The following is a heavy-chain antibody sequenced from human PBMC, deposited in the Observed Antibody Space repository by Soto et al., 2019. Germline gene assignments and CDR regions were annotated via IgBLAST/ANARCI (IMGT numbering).Heavy chain of an antibody. J-gene: IGHJ6*02. D-gene: IGHD2-15*01. CDR1: GGTFSSYA. CDR2: IIPIFGTA. Sequence: ASVKVSCKASGGTFSSYAISWVRQAPGQGLEWMGGIIPIFGTANYAQKFLGRVTITADESTSTAYMELSSLRSEDTAVYYCARVVVAASTSSSYYYYGMDVWGQGTTVTVS. CDR3: ARVVVAASTSSSYYYYGMDV. V-gene: IGHV1-69*13.